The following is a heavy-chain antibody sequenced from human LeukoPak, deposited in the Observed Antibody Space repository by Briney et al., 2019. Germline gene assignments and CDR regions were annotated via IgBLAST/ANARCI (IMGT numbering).Heavy chain of an antibody. D-gene: IGHD6-19*01. V-gene: IGHV1-8*01. CDR1: GYTFTSYD. J-gene: IGHJ4*02. CDR3: ARGLLRRGTGIAVAGY. CDR2: MNPNSGNT. Sequence: ASVKVSYKASGYTFTSYDINWVRQATGQGLEWMGWMNPNSGNTGYAQKFQGRVTMTRNTSISTAYMELSSLRSEDAAVYYCARGLLRRGTGIAVAGYWGQGTLVTVSS.